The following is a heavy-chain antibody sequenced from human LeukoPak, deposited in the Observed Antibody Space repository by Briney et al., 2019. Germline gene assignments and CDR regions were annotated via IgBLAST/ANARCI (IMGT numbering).Heavy chain of an antibody. D-gene: IGHD2-15*01. Sequence: PGGSLRLSCAASGFTFDDYTMHWVRHAPGKGLEWVSLISWDGGSTYYADSLKGRFTISRDNSKNSLYLQMNSLRTEDTALYYCAKGGLEVVVAAYYFDYWGQGTLVTVSS. V-gene: IGHV3-43*01. CDR2: ISWDGGST. CDR1: GFTFDDYT. CDR3: AKGGLEVVVAAYYFDY. J-gene: IGHJ4*02.